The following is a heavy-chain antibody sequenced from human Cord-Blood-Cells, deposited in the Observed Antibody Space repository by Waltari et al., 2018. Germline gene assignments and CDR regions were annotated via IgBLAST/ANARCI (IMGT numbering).Heavy chain of an antibody. J-gene: IGHJ6*02. CDR3: ARRLGPQKNYYYYGMDV. D-gene: IGHD3-16*01. CDR2: ISAYNGNT. Sequence: APGQGLEWMGWISAYNGNTNYAQKLQGRVTMTTDTSTSTGYMELRSLRSDDTAVYYCARRLGPQKNYYYYGMDVWGQGTTVTVSS. V-gene: IGHV1-18*01.